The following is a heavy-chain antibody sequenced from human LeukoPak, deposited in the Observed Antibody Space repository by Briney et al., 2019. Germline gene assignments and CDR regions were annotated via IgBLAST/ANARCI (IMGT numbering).Heavy chain of an antibody. J-gene: IGHJ4*02. CDR1: GGSFSGYY. Sequence: SETLSLICAVYGGSFSGYYWSWIRQPPGKGLEWIGEINHSGSTNYNPSLKSRVTISVDTSKNQFSLKLSSVTAADTAVYYCARGLYDILTGYYDYWGQGTLVTVSS. CDR2: INHSGST. D-gene: IGHD3-9*01. V-gene: IGHV4-34*01. CDR3: ARGLYDILTGYYDY.